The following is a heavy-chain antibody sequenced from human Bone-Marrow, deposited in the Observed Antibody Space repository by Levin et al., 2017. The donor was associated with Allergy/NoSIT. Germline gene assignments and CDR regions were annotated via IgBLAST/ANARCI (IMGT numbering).Heavy chain of an antibody. Sequence: AGGSLRLSCTVSGGSISSYYWSWIRQPPGKGLEWIWYIYYSGSTNYNPSLKSRVTISVDTSKNQFSLKLSSVTAADTAVYYCARGRDDILTGYYRVRLVYYFDYWGQGTLVTVSS. CDR1: GGSISSYY. CDR3: ARGRDDILTGYYRVRLVYYFDY. D-gene: IGHD3-9*01. J-gene: IGHJ4*02. V-gene: IGHV4-59*01. CDR2: IYYSGST.